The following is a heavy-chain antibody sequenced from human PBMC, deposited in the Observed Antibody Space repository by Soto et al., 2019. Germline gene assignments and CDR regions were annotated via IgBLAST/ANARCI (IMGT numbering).Heavy chain of an antibody. J-gene: IGHJ6*02. Sequence: QVQLVQSGAEEKKPGASVKVSCKASGYTFTSYAMHWVRQAPGQRLEWMGWINAGNGNTKYSQKFQGRVTITRDTSASKAYMELSSLRSEDTAVYYCARDPSYDGMDVWGQGTPVTVSS. V-gene: IGHV1-3*05. CDR3: ARDPSYDGMDV. CDR2: INAGNGNT. CDR1: GYTFTSYA.